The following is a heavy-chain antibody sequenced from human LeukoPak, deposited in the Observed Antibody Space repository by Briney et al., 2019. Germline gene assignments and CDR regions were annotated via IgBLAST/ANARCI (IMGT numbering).Heavy chain of an antibody. Sequence: GGSLRLFCAASGFTFSSYWMSWVRQAPGKGLEWVANIKQDGSEKYYVDSVKGRFTISRDNAKNSLYLQMNSLRAEDTAVYYCARDQRDIMIFGVVEDYWGQGTLVTVSS. D-gene: IGHD3-3*01. J-gene: IGHJ4*02. V-gene: IGHV3-7*01. CDR2: IKQDGSEK. CDR1: GFTFSSYW. CDR3: ARDQRDIMIFGVVEDY.